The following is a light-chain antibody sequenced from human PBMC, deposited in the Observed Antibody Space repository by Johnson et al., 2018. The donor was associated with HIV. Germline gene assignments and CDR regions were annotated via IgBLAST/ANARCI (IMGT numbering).Light chain of an antibody. J-gene: IGLJ1*01. CDR3: GTWDSSLSAYV. CDR1: SSNIGNNY. V-gene: IGLV1-51*01. Sequence: QSVLTQPPSVSAAPGQKVNISCSGSSSNIGNNYVSWYQQLPGTAPKVLIYDNHKRPSGIPDRVSGSKSGTSATLGITGLQPGDAADYYCGTWDSSLSAYVVGTGTKVTVL. CDR2: DNH.